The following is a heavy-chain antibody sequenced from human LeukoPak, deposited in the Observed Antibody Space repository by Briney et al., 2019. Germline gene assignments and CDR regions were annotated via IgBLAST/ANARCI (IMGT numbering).Heavy chain of an antibody. D-gene: IGHD1-26*01. CDR3: AKGPERATVGITNYYYHYMDV. V-gene: IGHV3-30*02. J-gene: IGHJ6*03. CDR1: GFTFSNFG. CDR2: IGNDGRNK. Sequence: GGSLRLSCAGSGFTFSNFGMHWVRQPPGKGLEWVTFIGNDGRNKKYGDSVKGRFTISRDNSKNTLSLQLSSLRGEDTAVYFCAKGPERATVGITNYYYHYMDVWGKGTTVTISS.